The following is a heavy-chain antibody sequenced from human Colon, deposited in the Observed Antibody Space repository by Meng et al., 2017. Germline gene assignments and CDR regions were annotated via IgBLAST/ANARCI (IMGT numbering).Heavy chain of an antibody. J-gene: IGHJ4*02. CDR2: ISDHGYNT. Sequence: EVQLVGSGGGLVQPGESLRLSCTASGFMFANYAMRWVRQAPGKGPEWVSAISDHGYNTYYADSVKGRFAISRDNSKNTVSLQMSSLRVEDTAIYYCVRKPQSNYYDYWGQGTLVTVSS. CDR3: VRKPQSNYYDY. V-gene: IGHV3-23*04. CDR1: GFMFANYA. D-gene: IGHD3-10*01.